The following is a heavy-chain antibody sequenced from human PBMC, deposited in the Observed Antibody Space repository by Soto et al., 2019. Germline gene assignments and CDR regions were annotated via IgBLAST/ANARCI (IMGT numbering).Heavy chain of an antibody. CDR1: GFTFSSYG. J-gene: IGHJ6*03. V-gene: IGHV3-33*01. CDR2: IWYDGSNK. Sequence: GGSLRLSCAASGFTFSSYGMHWVRQAPGKGLEWVAVIWYDGSNKYYVDSVKGRFTISRDNSKNTLYLQMNSLRAEDTAVYYCARGYYYYYYMDVWGKGTTVTVSS. CDR3: ARGYYYYYYMDV.